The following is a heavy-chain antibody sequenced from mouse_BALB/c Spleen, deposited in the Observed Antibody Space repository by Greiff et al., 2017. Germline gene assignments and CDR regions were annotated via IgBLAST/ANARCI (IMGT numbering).Heavy chain of an antibody. CDR1: GYTFTSYV. V-gene: IGHV1-14*01. J-gene: IGHJ2*01. CDR2: INPYNDGT. D-gene: IGHD3-3*01. Sequence: EVQLQQSGPELVKPGASVKMSCKASGYTFTSYVMHWVKQKPGQGLEWIGYINPYNDGTKYNEKFKGKATLTSDKSSSTAYMEHSSLTSEDSAVYCCASLGVEYFDDWGQGTTLTVSS. CDR3: ASLGVEYFDD.